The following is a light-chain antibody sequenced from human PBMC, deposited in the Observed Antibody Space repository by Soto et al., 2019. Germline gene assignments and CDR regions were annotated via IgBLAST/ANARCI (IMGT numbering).Light chain of an antibody. J-gene: IGLJ1*01. CDR1: SSDVGGYNY. Sequence: QSALTQPRSVSGSPGQSVTNSCTGTSSDVGGYNYVSWYQQHPGKAPKLMIYDVSERPSGVPDRFSGSKSGNTASLTISGLQPEDEADYYCCSYAGSYTYVFGTGTKLTVL. CDR3: CSYAGSYTYV. CDR2: DVS. V-gene: IGLV2-11*01.